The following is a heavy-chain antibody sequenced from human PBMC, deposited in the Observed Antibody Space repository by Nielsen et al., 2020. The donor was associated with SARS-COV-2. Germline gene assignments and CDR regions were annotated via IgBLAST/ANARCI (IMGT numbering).Heavy chain of an antibody. CDR1: GGSFSGYY. D-gene: IGHD6-13*01. V-gene: IGHV4-34*01. CDR2: INHSGST. Sequence: SETLSLTCAVYGGSFSGYYWSWIRQPPGKGLEWIGEINHSGSTNYNPSLKSRVTISVDTSKNQFPLKLSSVTAADTAVYYCARDAAAAGTGSDYWGQGTLVTVSS. CDR3: ARDAAAAGTGSDY. J-gene: IGHJ4*02.